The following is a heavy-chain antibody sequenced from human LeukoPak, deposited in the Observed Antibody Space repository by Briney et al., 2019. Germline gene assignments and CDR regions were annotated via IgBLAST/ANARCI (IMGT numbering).Heavy chain of an antibody. CDR1: GYTFTSYG. V-gene: IGHV1-18*01. J-gene: IGHJ3*02. Sequence: ASVKVSCKASGYTFTSYGISWVRQAPGQGLEWMGWISAYNGNTNYAQKLQGRVTVTTDTSTSTAYMELRSLRSDDTAVYYCAGGIVGATSHDIWGQGTMVTVSS. CDR3: AGGIVGATSHDI. CDR2: ISAYNGNT. D-gene: IGHD1-26*01.